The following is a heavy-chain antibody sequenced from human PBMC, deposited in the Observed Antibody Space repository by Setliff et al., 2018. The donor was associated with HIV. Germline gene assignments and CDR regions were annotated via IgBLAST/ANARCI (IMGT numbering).Heavy chain of an antibody. CDR1: GYTFTSYD. CDR3: ARPRTYYNFWSGRDAFDI. D-gene: IGHD3-3*01. V-gene: IGHV1-8*01. J-gene: IGHJ3*02. CDR2: MNPNSGNT. Sequence: ASVKVSCKASGYTFTSYDINWVRQATGQGLEWMGWMNPNSGNTGYAQKFQGRVTMTRNTSINTAYLQWSSLKASDTAMYFCARPRTYYNFWSGRDAFDIWGQGTMVTVSS.